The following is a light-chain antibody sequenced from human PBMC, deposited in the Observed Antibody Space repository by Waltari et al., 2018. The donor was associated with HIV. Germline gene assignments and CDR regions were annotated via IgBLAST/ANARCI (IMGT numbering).Light chain of an antibody. Sequence: DIVMTQSPDSLAVSLGERATINCKSSQSVLYSSNNKNYLTCYQQKPGQPPKLLIYWASTRKSGVPDRFSGSGSGTDFTLTISSLQAEDVAVYYCQQYYDTPLTFGGGTKVEIK. J-gene: IGKJ4*01. CDR2: WAS. CDR3: QQYYDTPLT. V-gene: IGKV4-1*01. CDR1: QSVLYSSNNKNY.